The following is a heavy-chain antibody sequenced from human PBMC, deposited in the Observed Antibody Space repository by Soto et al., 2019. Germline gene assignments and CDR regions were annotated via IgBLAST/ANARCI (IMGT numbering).Heavy chain of an antibody. J-gene: IGHJ6*02. D-gene: IGHD6-13*01. CDR3: ARSLYSSSWYYYYGMDV. CDR2: IHPGDSDT. Sequence: PGESLKISCKGSGYSFTSYWIGWVRQMPGKGLEWMGIIHPGDSDTRYSPSFQGQVTISADKSISTAYLQWSSLKASDTAMYYCARSLYSSSWYYYYGMDVWGQGTTVTVSS. V-gene: IGHV5-51*01. CDR1: GYSFTSYW.